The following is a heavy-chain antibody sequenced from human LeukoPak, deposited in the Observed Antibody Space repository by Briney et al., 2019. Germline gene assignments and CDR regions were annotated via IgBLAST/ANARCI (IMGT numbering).Heavy chain of an antibody. J-gene: IGHJ3*02. Sequence: GASVKVSCKASGHTFTGYYMHWVRQAPGQGLEWMGWINPNSGGTNYAQKFQGRVTMTRDTPISTAYMELSRLRSDDTAVYYCAQDYVTVTKFFPDAFDIWGQGTMVTVSS. CDR2: INPNSGGT. V-gene: IGHV1-2*02. CDR3: AQDYVTVTKFFPDAFDI. D-gene: IGHD4-17*01. CDR1: GHTFTGYY.